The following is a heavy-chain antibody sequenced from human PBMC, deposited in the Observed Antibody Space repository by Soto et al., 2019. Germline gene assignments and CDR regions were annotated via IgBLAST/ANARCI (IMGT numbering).Heavy chain of an antibody. CDR1: GYIFTGYH. D-gene: IGHD3-22*01. J-gene: IGHJ6*02. CDR2: ISPKSGNI. CDR3: VKDRDSNSWPSRDV. Sequence: ASVKVSCKASGYIFTGYHIHWVRQAPGQGLEWMGWISPKSGNIKYAQKLQGRVIMTTDTSTSTAYMELRSLRSDDTAVYYCVKDRDSNSWPSRDVWGPGTTVTVSS. V-gene: IGHV1-18*04.